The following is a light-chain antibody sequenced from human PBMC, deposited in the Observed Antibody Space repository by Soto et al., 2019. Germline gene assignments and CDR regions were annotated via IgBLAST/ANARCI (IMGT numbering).Light chain of an antibody. V-gene: IGKV1-5*01. J-gene: IGKJ2*01. CDR3: LQYETYYPYT. CDR1: QTINGK. Sequence: DIQMTQSPSTLSASVGDRVAITCRSSQTINGKLAWYQKNPGKAPKLLISDAYNLESGVPSRFSGSGSGTDFTLTISSLQPDDFATYYCLQYETYYPYTFGQRAKLDIK. CDR2: DAY.